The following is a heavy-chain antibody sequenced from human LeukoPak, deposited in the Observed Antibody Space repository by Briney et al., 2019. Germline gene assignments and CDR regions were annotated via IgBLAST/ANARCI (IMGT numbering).Heavy chain of an antibody. D-gene: IGHD3-10*01. CDR1: GFTFDDYT. Sequence: GGSLRLSCAASGFTFDDYTMHWVRQAPGKGLEWVSLISWDGGSTYYADSVKGRFTISRDNSKNSLYLQMNSLRTEDTALYHCAKDGSGSYFYFQHWGQGTLVTVSS. V-gene: IGHV3-43*01. J-gene: IGHJ1*01. CDR3: AKDGSGSYFYFQH. CDR2: ISWDGGST.